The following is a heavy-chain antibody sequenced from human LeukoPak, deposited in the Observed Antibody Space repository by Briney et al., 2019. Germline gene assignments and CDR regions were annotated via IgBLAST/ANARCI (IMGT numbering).Heavy chain of an antibody. D-gene: IGHD3-16*01. CDR1: GFSLSNYG. Sequence: GGSLRLSCAASGFSLSNYGLHWVRQGPGKGLEWLAVINYDGSNRYYADSVKGRFTISKDSSENTLYLQMNRQRADDTAIYYCARWGGTRQFYFDYWGQGTLATVSS. CDR2: INYDGSNR. CDR3: ARWGGTRQFYFDY. V-gene: IGHV3-33*01. J-gene: IGHJ4*02.